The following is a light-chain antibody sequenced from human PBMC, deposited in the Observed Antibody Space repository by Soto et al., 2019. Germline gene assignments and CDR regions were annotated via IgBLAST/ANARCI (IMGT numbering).Light chain of an antibody. CDR1: SSNIGKNF. V-gene: IGLV1-51*01. CDR2: DTT. CDR3: ATWDSSLSSYV. Sequence: QSVLTQPPSLSAAPGQRITITCSGSSSNIGKNFVSWYQQLPGTAPKLLIYDTTQRPSGIPDRVSGSKSGTSATLGITGLQTGDEADYYCATWDSSLSSYVFGTGTKLTVL. J-gene: IGLJ1*01.